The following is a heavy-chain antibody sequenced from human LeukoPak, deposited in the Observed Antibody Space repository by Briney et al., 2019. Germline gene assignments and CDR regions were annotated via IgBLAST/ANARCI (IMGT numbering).Heavy chain of an antibody. D-gene: IGHD3-22*01. V-gene: IGHV3-20*04. Sequence: PGGSLRLSCAASGFTFDDYGMSWVRQAPGKGLEWVSGINWNGGSTVYADSVKGRFTISRDNAKNCLYLQMNSLRAEDTALYYCASLDSSGSNVVDYWGQGTLVTVSS. J-gene: IGHJ4*02. CDR1: GFTFDDYG. CDR3: ASLDSSGSNVVDY. CDR2: INWNGGST.